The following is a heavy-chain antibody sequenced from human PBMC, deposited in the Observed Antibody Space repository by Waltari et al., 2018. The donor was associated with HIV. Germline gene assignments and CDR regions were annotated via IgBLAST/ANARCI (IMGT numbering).Heavy chain of an antibody. V-gene: IGHV4-4*02. CDR2: VYHNGNT. Sequence: QVQLQESGPGLVKPSGTLSLTCAVSGGFTNTNYWWNWIRQPPGKGLEWIGEVYHNGNTNYNPSLKSRINVSLDKSKKQFSLILSSVTAADTATYFCASSHEDGRSPFDSWGQGLLVTVSS. CDR1: GGFTNTNYW. J-gene: IGHJ4*02. CDR3: ASSHEDGRSPFDS.